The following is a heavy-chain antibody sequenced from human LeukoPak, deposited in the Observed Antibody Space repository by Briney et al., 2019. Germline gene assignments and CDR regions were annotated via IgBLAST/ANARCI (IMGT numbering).Heavy chain of an antibody. CDR2: IYTSGST. D-gene: IGHD2-21*02. J-gene: IGHJ6*03. CDR1: GGSISSGSYY. CDR3: ARTYCGGDCRGYYYHYYMDV. V-gene: IGHV4-61*02. Sequence: SQTLSLTCTVSGGSISSGSYYWSWIRQPAGKGLEWIGRIYTSGSTNYNPSLKSRVTISVDRSKNQFSLKLSSVTAADTAVYYCARTYCGGDCRGYYYHYYMDVWGKGTTVTISS.